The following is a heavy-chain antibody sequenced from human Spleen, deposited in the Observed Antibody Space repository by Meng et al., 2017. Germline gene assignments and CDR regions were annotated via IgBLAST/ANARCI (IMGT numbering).Heavy chain of an antibody. D-gene: IGHD3-22*01. CDR1: GFTFSSYG. V-gene: IGHV3-30*19. CDR2: ISYDGSNK. J-gene: IGHJ4*02. CDR3: ARTPAYYYDSNLDY. Sequence: GGSLRLSCAASGFTFSSYGMHWVRQAPGKGLEWVAVISYDGSNKYYADSVKGRFTISRDNSKNTLYLQMNSLRAEDTAVYYCARTPAYYYDSNLDYWGQGTLVTVSS.